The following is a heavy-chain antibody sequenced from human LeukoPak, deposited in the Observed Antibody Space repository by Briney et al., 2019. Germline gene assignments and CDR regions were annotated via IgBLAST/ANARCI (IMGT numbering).Heavy chain of an antibody. D-gene: IGHD1-26*01. J-gene: IGHJ6*03. CDR1: GFIFSNYA. Sequence: GSLRLSCAASGFIFSNYAMHWVRQPPGKGLEWIGEINHSGSTNYNPSLKSRVTISVDTSKNQFSLKLSSVTAADTAVYYCARAPRVKLGYYYYYMDVWGKGTTVTVSS. CDR3: ARAPRVKLGYYYYYMDV. V-gene: IGHV4-34*01. CDR2: INHSGST.